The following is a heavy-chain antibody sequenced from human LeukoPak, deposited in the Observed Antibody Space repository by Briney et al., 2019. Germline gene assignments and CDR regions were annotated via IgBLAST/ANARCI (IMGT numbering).Heavy chain of an antibody. D-gene: IGHD3-16*01. Sequence: TGGSLRHSCEGSGYSFSSFWMHWVRQAPGEGLVWVSRLNEDGGITNYADFAKGRFTISRDNARNTLYLQMNSLSADDTAVYYCTRDIGGRSAYWGQGALVTVSS. CDR1: GYSFSSFW. CDR2: LNEDGGIT. J-gene: IGHJ4*02. CDR3: TRDIGGRSAY. V-gene: IGHV3-74*01.